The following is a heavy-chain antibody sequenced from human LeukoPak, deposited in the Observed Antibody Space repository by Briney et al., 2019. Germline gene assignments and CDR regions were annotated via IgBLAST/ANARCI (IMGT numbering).Heavy chain of an antibody. D-gene: IGHD2-21*02. J-gene: IGHJ4*02. CDR3: ARGGVTPYFDY. CDR2: INHSGST. CDR1: GGSFSGYY. Sequence: SETLSLTCAVYGGSFSGYYWSWIRQPPGKGLEWIGEINHSGSTNYNPSLKSRVTISVDTSKNRFSLKLSSVTAADTAVYYCARGGVTPYFDYWGQGTLVTVSS. V-gene: IGHV4-34*01.